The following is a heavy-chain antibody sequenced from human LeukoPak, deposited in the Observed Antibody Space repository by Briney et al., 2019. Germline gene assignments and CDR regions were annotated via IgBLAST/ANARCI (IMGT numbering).Heavy chain of an antibody. V-gene: IGHV3-30*04. CDR3: ARGPSHPHFDY. Sequence: GGSLRLSCAASGFTFSSYAMHWVRQAPGKGLEWVAVISYDGSNKYYADPVKGRFTISRDNSKNTLYLQMNSLRAEDTAVYYCARGPSHPHFDYWGQGTLVTVSS. D-gene: IGHD6-6*01. CDR2: ISYDGSNK. CDR1: GFTFSSYA. J-gene: IGHJ4*02.